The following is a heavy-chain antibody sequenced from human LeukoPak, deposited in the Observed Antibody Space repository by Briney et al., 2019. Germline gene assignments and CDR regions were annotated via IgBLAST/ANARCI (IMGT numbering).Heavy chain of an antibody. CDR2: IKQDGSEK. J-gene: IGHJ3*02. CDR1: GFTFSSYW. Sequence: GGSLRLSCAASGFTFSSYWMSWVRQAPGKGLEWVANIKQDGSEKYYVDSVKGRYTISRDNAKNSLYLQMNSLRAEDTAVYYCAKMRQYGSGKKDAFDIWGQGTMVTVSS. D-gene: IGHD3-10*01. CDR3: AKMRQYGSGKKDAFDI. V-gene: IGHV3-7*03.